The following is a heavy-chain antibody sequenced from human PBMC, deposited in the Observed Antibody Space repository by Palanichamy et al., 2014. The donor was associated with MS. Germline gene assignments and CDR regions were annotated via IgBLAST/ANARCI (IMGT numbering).Heavy chain of an antibody. D-gene: IGHD4-17*01. CDR2: IYSGGST. Sequence: EVQLVESGGGLIQPGGSLRLSCATSGFTVSSNYMSWVRQAPGKGLEWVSVIYSGGSTYYADSVKGRFTISRDNSKNTLYLRMNSLRAEDTAVCYCARAHPDYGDYKWWYFDLWGRGPLVTVSS. J-gene: IGHJ2*01. V-gene: IGHV3-53*01. CDR3: ARAHPDYGDYKWWYFDL. CDR1: GFTVSSNY.